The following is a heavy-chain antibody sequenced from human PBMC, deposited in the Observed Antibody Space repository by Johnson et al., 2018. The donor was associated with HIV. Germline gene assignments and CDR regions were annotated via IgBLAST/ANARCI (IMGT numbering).Heavy chain of an antibody. CDR3: ARESPAGAGSGSDAFDI. Sequence: QVKLVESGGGVVQPGRSLRLSCAASGFTFSSYAMHWVRQAPGKGLEWVAVISYDGSNKYYADSVKGRFTISRDNSKNTLYLQMNSLRAEDTAVYYCARESPAGAGSGSDAFDIWGQGTMVTVSS. J-gene: IGHJ3*02. V-gene: IGHV3-30*04. D-gene: IGHD3-10*01. CDR2: ISYDGSNK. CDR1: GFTFSSYA.